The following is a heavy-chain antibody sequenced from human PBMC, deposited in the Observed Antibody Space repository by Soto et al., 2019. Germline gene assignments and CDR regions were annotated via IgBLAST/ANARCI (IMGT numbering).Heavy chain of an antibody. CDR2: INPNSGGT. CDR3: ARDQSGMAAAGPNPLSYYYYGMDV. Sequence: QVQLVQSGAEVKKPGASVKVSCKASGYTFTGYYMHWVRQAPGQGLEWMGWINPNSGGTNYAQKFQGWVTMTRDTSIRTAYMELSRLRSDDTAVYYCARDQSGMAAAGPNPLSYYYYGMDVWGQGTTVTVSS. D-gene: IGHD6-13*01. J-gene: IGHJ6*02. CDR1: GYTFTGYY. V-gene: IGHV1-2*04.